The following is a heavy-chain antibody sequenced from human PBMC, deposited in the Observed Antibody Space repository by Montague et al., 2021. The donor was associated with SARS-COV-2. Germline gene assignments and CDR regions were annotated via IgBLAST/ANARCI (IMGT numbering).Heavy chain of an antibody. D-gene: IGHD2-2*02. Sequence: SETLSLTCTVSGGSVSSTSYYWDWIRQPPGKGLEWIGSIHYSGTTYYNPSLKSRVTISVGTSKNQFSLKLSSVTAADTAVYYCARHYGVVVPAAIYYYYGMDVWGQGTTVTVSS. CDR1: GGSVSSTSYY. CDR2: IHYSGTT. V-gene: IGHV4-39*01. J-gene: IGHJ6*02. CDR3: ARHYGVVVPAAIYYYYGMDV.